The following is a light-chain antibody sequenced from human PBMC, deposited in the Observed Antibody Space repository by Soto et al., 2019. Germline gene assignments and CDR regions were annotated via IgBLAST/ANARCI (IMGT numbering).Light chain of an antibody. J-gene: IGLJ1*01. Sequence: QSVLTQPASVSGSPGQSITISCTGTSSDVGGYNYVSWYQQHPGKAPKLMIYEVSNRPSGVSNRFSGSKSGNTASLTISGLQAEDEADYYCSSYTISSTRVFGAGTKLT. CDR3: SSYTISSTRV. CDR1: SSDVGGYNY. V-gene: IGLV2-14*01. CDR2: EVS.